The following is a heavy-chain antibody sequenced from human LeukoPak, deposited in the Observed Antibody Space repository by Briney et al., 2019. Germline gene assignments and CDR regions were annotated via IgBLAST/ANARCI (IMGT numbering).Heavy chain of an antibody. J-gene: IGHJ4*02. D-gene: IGHD5-12*01. CDR3: AKRYSGYFLDY. Sequence: GGSLRLSCAASGFTFSSYWMHWVRQAPGKGLVWVSRVNPQGSETSYADSVRGRFTISRDDSKNTLFLQMNSLRPEDTALYYCAKRYSGYFLDYWGQGTLVTVSS. CDR2: VNPQGSET. CDR1: GFTFSSYW. V-gene: IGHV3-74*01.